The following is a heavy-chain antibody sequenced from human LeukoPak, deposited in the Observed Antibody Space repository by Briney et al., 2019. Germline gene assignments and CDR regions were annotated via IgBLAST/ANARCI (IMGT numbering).Heavy chain of an antibody. CDR1: GFKFSDHY. CDR2: SRNKASSYTT. CDR3: GRIAISANNGMDV. Sequence: GGSLRLSCAASGFKFSDHYIDWVRQAPGKGREWVGRSRNKASSYTTEYAASVEGRFTISRDVSESSLYLQMNSLRTEDTAVYYCGRIAISANNGMDVWGQGTTVTASS. V-gene: IGHV3-72*01. J-gene: IGHJ6*02. D-gene: IGHD1/OR15-1a*01.